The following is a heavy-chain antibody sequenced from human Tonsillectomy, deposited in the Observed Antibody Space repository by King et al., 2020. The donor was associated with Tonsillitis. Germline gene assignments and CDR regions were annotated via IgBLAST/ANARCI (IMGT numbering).Heavy chain of an antibody. Sequence: VQLVESGAEVKKPGASVKVSCKACGYTFTGYYMHWVRQAPGQGLEWMGWINPNSGGTNYAQKFQGWVTMTRDTSISTAYMELSRLRSDDTAVYYCARDHGSGWYYFDYWGQGTLVTVSS. J-gene: IGHJ4*02. V-gene: IGHV1-2*04. D-gene: IGHD6-19*01. CDR3: ARDHGSGWYYFDY. CDR2: INPNSGGT. CDR1: GYTFTGYY.